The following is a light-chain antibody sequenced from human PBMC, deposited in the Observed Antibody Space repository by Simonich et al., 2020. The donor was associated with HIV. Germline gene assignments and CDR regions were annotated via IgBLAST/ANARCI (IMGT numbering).Light chain of an antibody. J-gene: IGKJ2*01. CDR1: PSLLYNPYNKNY. CDR2: WAS. V-gene: IGKV4-1*01. CDR3: QQYYTTPYT. Sequence: DIVMTQSPDSLAVSLGERATINCMSSPSLLYNPYNKNYLAWYQQKPRQPPKLLIYWASTREPGVPDRFSGSGSGTHFTLTINSLQAEDVAVYYCQQYYTTPYTFGQGTKLEIK.